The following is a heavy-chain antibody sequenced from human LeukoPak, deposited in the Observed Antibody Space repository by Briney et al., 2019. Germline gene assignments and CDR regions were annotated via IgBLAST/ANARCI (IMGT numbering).Heavy chain of an antibody. CDR1: GFTFSIYW. CDR2: IKEDGSVK. Sequence: GGSLRLSCAAPGFTFSIYWMTWVRQAPGKGQEWVANIKEDGSVKYYVDSVKGRFTISRDNAKKSLYLQMNNLRGEDTAVYFCARRWKLSLDVGGKGTTVAVSS. CDR3: ARRWKLSLDV. J-gene: IGHJ6*04. V-gene: IGHV3-7*01. D-gene: IGHD5-24*01.